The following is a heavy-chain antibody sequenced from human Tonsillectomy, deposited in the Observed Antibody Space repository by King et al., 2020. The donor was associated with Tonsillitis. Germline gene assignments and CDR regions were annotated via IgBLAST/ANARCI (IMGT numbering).Heavy chain of an antibody. CDR1: GYIFTDDY. Sequence: QRVQSGAEVKKPGASVKVSCKASGYIFTDDYMHWVRQAPGQGLEWMGWINPNSGGTNYAQKFQGRVTMTRDTSISTAYMELSRLRSDDTAVFYCATYNVEVAGFDYWGQGTLVTVSS. CDR3: ATYNVEVAGFDY. D-gene: IGHD6-19*01. V-gene: IGHV1-2*02. CDR2: INPNSGGT. J-gene: IGHJ4*02.